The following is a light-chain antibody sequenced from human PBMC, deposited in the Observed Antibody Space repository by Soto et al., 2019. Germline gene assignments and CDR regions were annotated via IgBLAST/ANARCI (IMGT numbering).Light chain of an antibody. V-gene: IGLV1-40*01. CDR1: SSNIGAGYD. CDR3: QSYDSGLSAL. Sequence: QSVLTQPPSVSVAPGQRVTSPYTGSSSNIGAGYDVHWYQQLPGTAPKLLIYGNSNRPSGVPDRFSGSKSGTSASLAITGLQAEDEADYYCQSYDSGLSALFGGGTKLPVL. J-gene: IGLJ3*02. CDR2: GNS.